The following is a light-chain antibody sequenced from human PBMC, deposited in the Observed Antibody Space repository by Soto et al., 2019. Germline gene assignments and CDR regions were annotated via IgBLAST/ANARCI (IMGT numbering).Light chain of an antibody. V-gene: IGKV1-39*01. CDR2: AAF. Sequence: DIRITQSPSSLSATVGDRVTITCRSSQGVGRCLYWYQQKPGKAPKILIFAAFSLQSGVPSRFSGSGSGTDFTLTISSLQPEDFATYYCQQGYSTPVTFGQGTRLEIK. J-gene: IGKJ5*01. CDR1: QGVGRC. CDR3: QQGYSTPVT.